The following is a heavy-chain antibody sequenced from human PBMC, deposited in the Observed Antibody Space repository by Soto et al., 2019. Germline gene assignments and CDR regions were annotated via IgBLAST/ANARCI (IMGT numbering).Heavy chain of an antibody. V-gene: IGHV4-30-2*01. Sequence: LSLTCAVSGGSISSGGYSWSWIRQPPGKGLEWIGYIYHSGSIYYNPSLKSRVTISVDRSKNQFSLKLSSVTAADTAVYYCARVPSPWGQGTLVTVS. CDR2: IYHSGSI. CDR1: GGSISSGGYS. CDR3: ARVPSP. J-gene: IGHJ5*02.